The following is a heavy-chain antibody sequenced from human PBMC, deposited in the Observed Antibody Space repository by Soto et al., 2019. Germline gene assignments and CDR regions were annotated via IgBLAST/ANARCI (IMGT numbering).Heavy chain of an antibody. V-gene: IGHV1-18*01. CDR3: AGYSRWDNWSDP. D-gene: IGHD6-13*01. Sequence: QVQLVQSGAEVKKPGASVKVSCKASGYTFTSYGISWVRQAPGQGLEWMGWISAYNGNTNYAQKFQGRVTMTTDTSTSTANMERRSLRSDDTAVHYCAGYSRWDNWSDPWGQGTLVTVFS. CDR2: ISAYNGNT. J-gene: IGHJ5*02. CDR1: GYTFTSYG.